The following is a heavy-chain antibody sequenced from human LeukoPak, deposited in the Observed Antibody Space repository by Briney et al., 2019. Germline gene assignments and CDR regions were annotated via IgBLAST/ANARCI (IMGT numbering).Heavy chain of an antibody. CDR2: ISGDGGST. V-gene: IGHV3-43*02. CDR1: GFTFDNYA. CDR3: AKAGGYSYLPFDY. Sequence: GESLRLSCAASGFTFDNYAMHWVRQAPGKGLEWVSLISGDGGSTYYADSVKGRFTISRDDSKNSLYLQMSSLTTEDTALYYCAKAGGYSYLPFDYWGQGTLVTVSS. D-gene: IGHD5-18*01. J-gene: IGHJ4*02.